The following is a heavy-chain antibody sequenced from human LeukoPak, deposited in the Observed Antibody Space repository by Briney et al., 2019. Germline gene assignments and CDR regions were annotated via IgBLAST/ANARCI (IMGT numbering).Heavy chain of an antibody. Sequence: GESLKISCEGSGYRFTTYWIGWVRQMPGEGLEWRGIIYPGDSDTRYSPSFQGRVTISADKSISTAYLQWSSLKASDTAMYYCARQGYCSTSTCAGVDFWGQGTLVTVSP. CDR3: ARQGYCSTSTCAGVDF. D-gene: IGHD2-2*01. J-gene: IGHJ4*02. CDR2: IYPGDSDT. V-gene: IGHV5-51*01. CDR1: GYRFTTYW.